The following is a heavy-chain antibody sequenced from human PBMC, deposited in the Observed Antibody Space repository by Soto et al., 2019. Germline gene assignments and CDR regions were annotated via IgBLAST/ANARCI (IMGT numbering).Heavy chain of an antibody. V-gene: IGHV5-51*01. Sequence: GESLKISCEGSGYSFTSYWIGWVRQMPGKGLEWMGIIFPGDSDTRYSPSLQGQVTISADKSISTAYLQWSSLKASDTAMYYCARSDSFGSIDFDYWGQGILVTVSS. CDR3: ARSDSFGSIDFDY. D-gene: IGHD5-18*01. CDR1: GYSFTSYW. J-gene: IGHJ4*02. CDR2: IFPGDSDT.